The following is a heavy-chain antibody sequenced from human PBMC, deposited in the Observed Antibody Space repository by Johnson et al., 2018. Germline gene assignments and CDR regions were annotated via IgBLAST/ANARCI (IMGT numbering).Heavy chain of an antibody. Sequence: QVQLVQSGGGVVQPGRSLRLSCAASGFIFSDYAMHWVRQAPGKGLEWVAVISYDGSNKYYADSVKGRFSISRDNSKNTLLLQMNSLRAEDTAMFYCATTGCSGGAFGTGGNLDYCGQGTLVTVSS. V-gene: IGHV3-30-3*01. CDR2: ISYDGSNK. CDR1: GFIFSDYA. D-gene: IGHD2-15*01. CDR3: ATTGCSGGAFGTGGNLDY. J-gene: IGHJ4*02.